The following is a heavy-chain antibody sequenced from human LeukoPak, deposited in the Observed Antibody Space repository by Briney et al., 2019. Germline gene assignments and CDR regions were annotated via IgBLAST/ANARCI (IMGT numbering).Heavy chain of an antibody. D-gene: IGHD3-10*01. V-gene: IGHV3-30*02. Sequence: QPGGSLRLSRAASGFTFSSYGMHWDRQAPGKGLEWVAFIRYDGSNKYYADSVKGRFTISRDNSKNTLYLQMNSLRAEDTAVYYCAKDLGELIPFDIWGQGTMVTVSS. CDR2: IRYDGSNK. CDR3: AKDLGELIPFDI. J-gene: IGHJ3*02. CDR1: GFTFSSYG.